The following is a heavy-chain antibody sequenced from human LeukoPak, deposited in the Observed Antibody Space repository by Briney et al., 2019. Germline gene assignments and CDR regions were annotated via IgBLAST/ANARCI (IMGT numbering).Heavy chain of an antibody. Sequence: SGGSLRLSCAASGFTFSSYAMSWVRQAPGKGLEWVSAISGSGGSTYYADSVKGRFTISRDNSKNTLYLQMNSLRAEDTAVYYCAKDSSGWFGEFDYWGQGTLVTVSS. CDR2: ISGSGGST. D-gene: IGHD3-10*01. V-gene: IGHV3-23*01. CDR3: AKDSSGWFGEFDY. CDR1: GFTFSSYA. J-gene: IGHJ4*02.